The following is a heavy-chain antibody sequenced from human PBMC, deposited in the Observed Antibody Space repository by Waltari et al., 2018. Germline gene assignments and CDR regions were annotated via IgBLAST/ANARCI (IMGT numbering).Heavy chain of an antibody. Sequence: QVQLQQWGAGLLKPSETLSLTCAVYGGSFSGYYWSWIRQPPGKGLEWIGEIKNRGSTNNNPSRKSRGTISVDTSKKQFSLKLSSVTAADTAVYYCARGGRRGRQQKNYFDYWGQGTLVTVSS. CDR3: ARGGRRGRQQKNYFDY. CDR2: IKNRGST. D-gene: IGHD3-16*01. CDR1: GGSFSGYY. J-gene: IGHJ4*02. V-gene: IGHV4-34*04.